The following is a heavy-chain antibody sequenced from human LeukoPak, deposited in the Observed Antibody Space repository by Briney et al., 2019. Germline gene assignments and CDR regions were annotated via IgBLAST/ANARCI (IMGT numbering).Heavy chain of an antibody. D-gene: IGHD6-13*01. CDR1: GFTFDDYA. V-gene: IGHV3-9*01. CDR2: ISWNSGSI. Sequence: QAGGSLRLSCAASGFTFDDYAMHWVRQAPGKGLEWVSGISWNSGSIGYADSVKGRFTISRDNAKNSLYLQMNSLRAEDTALYYCANASGSAAAGTSPLDYWGQGTLVTVSS. CDR3: ANASGSAAAGTSPLDY. J-gene: IGHJ4*02.